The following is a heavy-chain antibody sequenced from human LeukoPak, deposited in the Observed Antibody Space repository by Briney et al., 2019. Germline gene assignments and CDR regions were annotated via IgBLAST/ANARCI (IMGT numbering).Heavy chain of an antibody. J-gene: IGHJ3*02. CDR3: ARGSTGAARAAFDI. Sequence: SETLSLTCTVSGDSISSGFYYWSWIRQPAGKGLEWIGRIFTSGSTNYNPSLKSRVTISIDTSKNQFSLKLSSVTAADTAVYYCARGSTGAARAAFDIWGQGTMVTVSS. CDR1: GDSISSGFYY. V-gene: IGHV4-61*02. CDR2: IFTSGST. D-gene: IGHD1-26*01.